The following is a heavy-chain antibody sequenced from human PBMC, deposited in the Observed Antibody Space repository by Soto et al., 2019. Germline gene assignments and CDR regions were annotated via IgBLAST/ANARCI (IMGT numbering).Heavy chain of an antibody. Sequence: GSLRLSCAASGFTFSNAWMSWVRQAPGKGLEWVGRIRSKTDGGTTDFAAPVKGRFTISRDDSKKTLYLQMNSLKTEDTAVYYCAKDPIGQPKIVVVKFDYWGQGTLVTVSS. D-gene: IGHD3-22*01. V-gene: IGHV3-15*01. CDR2: IRSKTDGGTT. CDR3: AKDPIGQPKIVVVKFDY. CDR1: GFTFSNAW. J-gene: IGHJ4*02.